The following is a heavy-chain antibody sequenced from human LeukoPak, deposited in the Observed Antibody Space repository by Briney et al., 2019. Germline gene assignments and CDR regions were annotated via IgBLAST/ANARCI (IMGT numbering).Heavy chain of an antibody. Sequence: ASVKVSYKASGYTFTSYYVHWVRQAPGQGLEWMGIISPSGASTSYAQKFQGRVTMTRDMSTSTVYMELSSLISEDTAVYYCARGSSRGPRDAFDFWGQGTMVTLSS. CDR2: ISPSGAST. J-gene: IGHJ3*01. CDR1: GYTFTSYY. CDR3: ARGSSRGPRDAFDF. D-gene: IGHD2-15*01. V-gene: IGHV1-46*01.